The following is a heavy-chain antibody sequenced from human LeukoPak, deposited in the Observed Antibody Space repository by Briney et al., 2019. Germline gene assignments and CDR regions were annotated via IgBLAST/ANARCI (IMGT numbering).Heavy chain of an antibody. CDR1: GFTFTSSA. CDR3: AADSLGRNWYFDL. J-gene: IGHJ2*01. D-gene: IGHD3-16*01. Sequence: SAKISCKASGFTFTSSAMQWVRHARGQRLEWIGSIVVGSGNTNYAQKFEERVTITRDMSTSTAYMELMSLRTEDTAVYYCAADSLGRNWYFDLWGRGTLVTVSS. V-gene: IGHV1-58*02. CDR2: IVVGSGNT.